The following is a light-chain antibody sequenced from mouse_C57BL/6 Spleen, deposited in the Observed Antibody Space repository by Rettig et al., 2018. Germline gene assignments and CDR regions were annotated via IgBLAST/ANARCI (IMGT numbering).Light chain of an antibody. Sequence: QIVLTQSPAIMSASPGEKVTMTCSASSSVNYMYWYQQKPGSSPRLLIYDTSNLASGVPVRFSGRGSGTSYSLTISRMEAEDAATYYCQQWSSYPYTFGGGTNLEIK. CDR3: QQWSSYPYT. V-gene: IGKV4-55*01. CDR1: SSVNY. CDR2: DTS. J-gene: IGKJ2*01.